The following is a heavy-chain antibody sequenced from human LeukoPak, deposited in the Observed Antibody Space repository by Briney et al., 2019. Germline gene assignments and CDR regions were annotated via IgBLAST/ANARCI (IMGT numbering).Heavy chain of an antibody. CDR2: IIPIFGTA. V-gene: IGHV1-69*13. Sequence: SVKVSCKASGGTFSSYAISWVRQAPGQGLEWMGGIIPIFGTANYAQKFQGRVTITADESTSTAYMELSSLRSDDTAVYYCVRIMVRGVVILASFDYWGQGTLVTVSS. J-gene: IGHJ4*02. CDR3: VRIMVRGVVILASFDY. CDR1: GGTFSSYA. D-gene: IGHD3-10*01.